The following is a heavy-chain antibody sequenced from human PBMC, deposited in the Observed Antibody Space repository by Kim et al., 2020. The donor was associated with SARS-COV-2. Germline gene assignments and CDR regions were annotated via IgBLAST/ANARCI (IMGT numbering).Heavy chain of an antibody. J-gene: IGHJ2*01. CDR2: IYYSGST. D-gene: IGHD4-17*01. V-gene: IGHV4-59*13. Sequence: SETLSLTCTVSGGSISSYYWSWIRQPPGKGLEWIGYIYYSGSTNYNPSLKSRVTISVDTSKNQFSLKLSSVTAADTAVYYCARDRLATVTTNYWYFDLWGRGTLVTVSS. CDR1: GGSISSYY. CDR3: ARDRLATVTTNYWYFDL.